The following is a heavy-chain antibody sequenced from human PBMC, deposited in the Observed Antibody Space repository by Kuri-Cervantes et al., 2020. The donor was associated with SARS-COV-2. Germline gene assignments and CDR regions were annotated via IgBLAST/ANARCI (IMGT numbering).Heavy chain of an antibody. Sequence: ASVKVSCKASGYTFTSYGISWVRQAPGQGLEWMGWISAYNGNTNYAQKFQGRVTITADESTSTAYMELSSLRSEDTAVYYCARPNSGYEARDAFDLWGQGTMVTVSS. CDR3: ARPNSGYEARDAFDL. CDR1: GYTFTSYG. CDR2: ISAYNGNT. D-gene: IGHD5-12*01. J-gene: IGHJ3*01. V-gene: IGHV1-18*01.